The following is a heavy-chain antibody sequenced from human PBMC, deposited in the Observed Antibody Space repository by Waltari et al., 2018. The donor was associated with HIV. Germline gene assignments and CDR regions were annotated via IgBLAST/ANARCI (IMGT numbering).Heavy chain of an antibody. J-gene: IGHJ4*02. D-gene: IGHD3-22*01. CDR1: GITCRNAW. CDR2: IKSGAEGGTT. V-gene: IGHV3-15*01. Sequence: EVQLVQSGGGLLKPGWSLRLLCAASGITCRNAWLVWVRPAPGKGLEWVGRIKSGAEGGTTDYAAAVKGRFTISRDDSKHTLYLQMDSLKTEDTAVYYCTTLWYSYDSTDYWGQGTLVTISS. CDR3: TTLWYSYDSTDY.